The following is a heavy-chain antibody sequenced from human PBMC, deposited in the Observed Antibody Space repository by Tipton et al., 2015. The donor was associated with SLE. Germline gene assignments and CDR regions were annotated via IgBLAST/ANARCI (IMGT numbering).Heavy chain of an antibody. Sequence: GSLRLSCVASGFNFGAYWMHWVRQAPGKGLVWISRTNQDGAIRSYEDSVKGRFIISRDNSKSTLYLQMNNVRVEDTALYCCTRGIDPGSSRISDYWGQGTMVSVSS. CDR1: GFNFGAYW. CDR3: TRGIDPGSSRISDY. J-gene: IGHJ4*02. V-gene: IGHV3-74*01. CDR2: TNQDGAIR. D-gene: IGHD2-15*01.